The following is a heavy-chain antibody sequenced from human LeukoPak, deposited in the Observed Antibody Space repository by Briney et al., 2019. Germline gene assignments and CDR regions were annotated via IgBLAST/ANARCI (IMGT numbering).Heavy chain of an antibody. CDR2: ISYDGSNK. CDR1: GFTFSSYA. Sequence: GGSLRLSCAASGFTFSSYAMHWVRQAPGKGLEGVAVISYDGSNKYYADSVKGRFTISRDNSKNTLYLEMNSLRAEDTAVYYCARGGGSSWYSDAFDIWGQGTMVTVSS. J-gene: IGHJ3*02. D-gene: IGHD6-13*01. CDR3: ARGGGSSWYSDAFDI. V-gene: IGHV3-30-3*01.